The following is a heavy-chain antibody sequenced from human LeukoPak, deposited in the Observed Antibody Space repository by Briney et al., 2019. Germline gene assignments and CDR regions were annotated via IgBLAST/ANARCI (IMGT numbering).Heavy chain of an antibody. D-gene: IGHD5-24*01. V-gene: IGHV4-39*07. CDR1: GVSISSSNSY. J-gene: IGHJ4*02. CDR2: IYYSGNT. CDR3: ARVNREMATITP. Sequence: SETLSLTCTVSGVSISSSNSYWGWIRQPPGKGLEWIGSIYYSGNTYYNPSLKSRVTISVDTSKNQFSLKLSSVTAADTAVYYCARVNREMATITPWGQGTLVTVSS.